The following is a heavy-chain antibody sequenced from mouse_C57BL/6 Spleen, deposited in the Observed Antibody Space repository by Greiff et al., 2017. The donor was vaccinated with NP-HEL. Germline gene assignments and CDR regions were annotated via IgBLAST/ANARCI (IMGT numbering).Heavy chain of an antibody. CDR1: GYTFTSYW. J-gene: IGHJ4*01. Sequence: QLQQPGAELVKPGASVKLSCKASGYTFTSYWMQWVKQRPGQGLEWIGEIDPSDSYTNYNQKFKGKATLTVDTSSSTAYMQLSSLTSEDSAVYYCATDYYGSSYYYAMDYWGQGTSVTVSS. CDR3: ATDYYGSSYYYAMDY. CDR2: IDPSDSYT. V-gene: IGHV1-50*01. D-gene: IGHD1-1*01.